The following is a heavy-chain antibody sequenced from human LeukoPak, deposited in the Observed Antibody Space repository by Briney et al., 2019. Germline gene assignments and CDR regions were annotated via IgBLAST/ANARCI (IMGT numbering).Heavy chain of an antibody. CDR3: ASVPDDASGNSRYYFKT. J-gene: IGHJ4*02. D-gene: IGHD3-22*01. CDR2: IEWNGGRR. CDR1: GFRLDAFG. Sequence: TGGSLRLSCAASGFRLDAFGMSWVRQVPGKGLGWVSGIEWNGGRREYADSVKGRFTISRDNAKNSLYLQMKNLRAEDTALYYCASVPDDASGNSRYYFKTWGQGTLVTVSS. V-gene: IGHV3-20*04.